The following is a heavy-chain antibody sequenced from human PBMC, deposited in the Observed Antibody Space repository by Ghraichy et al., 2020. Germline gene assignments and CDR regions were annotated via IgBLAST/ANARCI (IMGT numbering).Heavy chain of an antibody. CDR2: IYYSGST. D-gene: IGHD3-10*01. V-gene: IGHV4-39*02. J-gene: IGHJ5*02. Sequence: SETLSLTCTVSGGSISSSSYYWGWIRQPPGKGLEWIGSIYYSGSTYYNPSLKSRVTISVDTSKNQFSLKLSSVTAADTAVYYCAREARGPDLSYYGSGSYYNRGSNWFDPWGQGTLVTVSS. CDR3: AREARGPDLSYYGSGSYYNRGSNWFDP. CDR1: GGSISSSSYY.